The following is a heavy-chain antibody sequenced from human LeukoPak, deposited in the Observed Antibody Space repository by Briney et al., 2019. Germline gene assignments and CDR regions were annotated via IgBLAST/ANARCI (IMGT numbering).Heavy chain of an antibody. CDR3: ARGRRLGVPAAMALRAFDY. V-gene: IGHV4-34*01. CDR2: INHSGST. Sequence: SSETLSLTCAVYGGSFSGYYWSWIRQSPGKGLEWIGEINHSGSTNYNPSLKSRVTISVGTSKNQFSLKLSSVTAADTAVYYCARGRRLGVPAAMALRAFDYWGQGTLVTVSS. D-gene: IGHD2-2*01. CDR1: GGSFSGYY. J-gene: IGHJ4*02.